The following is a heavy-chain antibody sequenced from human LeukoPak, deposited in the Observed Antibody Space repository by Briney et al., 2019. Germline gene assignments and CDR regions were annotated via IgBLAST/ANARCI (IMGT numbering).Heavy chain of an antibody. CDR2: IRGSGGNT. V-gene: IGHV3-23*01. CDR1: GFTFSSHA. Sequence: PGGSLTLSCAATGFTFSSHAMTWLRQASGKGLEWVSSIRGSGGNTYYPDFVKGRFTISRDNFQNTLYLQMNSLRAEDTAVYYCAKDYYDSSIFSAPHLFACWGQGTLVTVSS. CDR3: AKDYYDSSIFSAPHLFAC. D-gene: IGHD3-22*01. J-gene: IGHJ4*02.